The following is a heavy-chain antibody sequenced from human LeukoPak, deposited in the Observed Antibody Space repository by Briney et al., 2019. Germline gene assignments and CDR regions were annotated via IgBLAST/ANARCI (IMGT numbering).Heavy chain of an antibody. D-gene: IGHD6-19*01. CDR1: GYTFTSYD. V-gene: IGHV1-8*01. CDR3: ARLYSSGWYGYAGWFDP. Sequence: ASVKVSCKASGYTFTSYDINWVRQATGQGLEGMGWMNPNSGNTGYAQKFQGRVTMTRNTSISTAYMELRSLRSEDTAVYYCARLYSSGWYGYAGWFDPWGQGTLVTVSS. J-gene: IGHJ5*02. CDR2: MNPNSGNT.